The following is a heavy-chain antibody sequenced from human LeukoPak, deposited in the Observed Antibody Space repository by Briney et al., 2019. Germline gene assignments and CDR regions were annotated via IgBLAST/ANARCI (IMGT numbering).Heavy chain of an antibody. CDR3: ARVGESIGYCSSTSCRGENFDY. CDR1: GFTFSSYG. V-gene: IGHV3-30*02. D-gene: IGHD2-2*01. CDR2: IRYDGSNK. J-gene: IGHJ4*02. Sequence: PGGSLRLSCAASGFTFSSYGMHWVRQAPGKGLEWVAFIRYDGSNKYYADSVKGRFTISRDNSKNTLYLQMNSLRAEDTAVYYCARVGESIGYCSSTSCRGENFDYWGQGTLVTVSS.